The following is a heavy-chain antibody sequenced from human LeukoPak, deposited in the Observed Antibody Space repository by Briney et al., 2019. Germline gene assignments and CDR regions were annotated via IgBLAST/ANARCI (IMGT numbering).Heavy chain of an antibody. CDR3: ARDPNDGSGYFYYFEY. V-gene: IGHV4-59*01. CDR2: IYYSGST. Sequence: PSETLSLTCTVSGGSISSYYWSWIRQPPGKGLEWIGYIYYSGSTNYNPSLKSRVTISVDTSKNQFSLKLSSVTAADTAVYYCARDPNDGSGYFYYFEYWGQGTLVTVSS. J-gene: IGHJ4*02. CDR1: GGSISSYY. D-gene: IGHD3-22*01.